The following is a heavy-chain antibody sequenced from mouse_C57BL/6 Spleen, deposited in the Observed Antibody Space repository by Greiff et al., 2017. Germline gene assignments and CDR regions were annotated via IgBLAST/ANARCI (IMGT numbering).Heavy chain of an antibody. D-gene: IGHD2-3*01. CDR2: IHPNSGST. J-gene: IGHJ4*01. CDR1: GYTFTSYW. V-gene: IGHV1-64*01. Sequence: QVQLQQPGAELVKPGASVKLSCKASGYTFTSYWMHWVKQRPGQGLEWIGMIHPNSGSTNYNEKFKSKATLTVDNSSSTAYMQLSSLTSEDSAVYDCARRSISGAMDYWGQGTSVTVSS. CDR3: ARRSISGAMDY.